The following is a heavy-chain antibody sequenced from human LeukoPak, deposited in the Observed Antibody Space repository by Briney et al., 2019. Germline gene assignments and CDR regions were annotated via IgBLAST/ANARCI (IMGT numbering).Heavy chain of an antibody. CDR1: GGTFSSYA. Sequence: SVKVSCKASGGTFSSYAISWVRQAPGQGLEWMGRIIPIFGTANYAQKFQGRVTITTDESTSTAYMKLSSLRSEDTAVYYCASQADSGWYVDYWGQGTLVTVSS. CDR2: IIPIFGTA. D-gene: IGHD6-19*01. V-gene: IGHV1-69*05. CDR3: ASQADSGWYVDY. J-gene: IGHJ4*02.